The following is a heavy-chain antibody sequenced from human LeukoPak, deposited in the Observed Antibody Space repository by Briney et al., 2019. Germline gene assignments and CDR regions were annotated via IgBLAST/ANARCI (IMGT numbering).Heavy chain of an antibody. J-gene: IGHJ4*02. Sequence: PGGSLRLSCAASGFTLSSYSMNWVRQAPGKGLEWVSYISSSSSTINYADSVKGRFTISRDSAKNSLYLQMNSLRAEDTAVYYCARDSNGCFDYWGQGTLVTVSS. V-gene: IGHV3-48*04. CDR1: GFTLSSYS. D-gene: IGHD6-25*01. CDR2: ISSSSSTI. CDR3: ARDSNGCFDY.